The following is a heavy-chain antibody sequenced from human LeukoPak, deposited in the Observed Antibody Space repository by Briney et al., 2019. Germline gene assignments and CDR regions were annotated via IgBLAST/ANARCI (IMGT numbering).Heavy chain of an antibody. D-gene: IGHD3-10*01. V-gene: IGHV5-51*01. CDR1: GYTFTSYW. CDR2: IYPGDSDT. J-gene: IGHJ3*02. Sequence: GESLKISCKGSGYTFTSYWIVWVRQMPGNGLEWMGIIYPGDSDTRYSPSFQGQVTIPADKSISTAYLQWSSLKASDTAMYYCAREYGSAFDMWGQGTMVTVSS. CDR3: AREYGSAFDM.